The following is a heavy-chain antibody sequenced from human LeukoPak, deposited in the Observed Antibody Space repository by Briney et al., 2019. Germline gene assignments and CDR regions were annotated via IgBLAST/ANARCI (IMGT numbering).Heavy chain of an antibody. J-gene: IGHJ4*02. CDR2: ISSSSSTI. CDR3: ARAEVLGATALFDY. D-gene: IGHD1-26*01. CDR1: GFTFSSYS. Sequence: GGSLRLSCAASGFTFSSYSMNWVRQAPGKGLEWVSSISSSSSTIYYADSVKGRFTISRDNAKNSLYLQMNSLRAEDTAVYYCARAEVLGATALFDYWGQGTLVTVSS. V-gene: IGHV3-48*01.